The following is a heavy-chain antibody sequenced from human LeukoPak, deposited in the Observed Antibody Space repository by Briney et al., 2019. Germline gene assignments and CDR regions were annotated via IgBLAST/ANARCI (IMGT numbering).Heavy chain of an antibody. V-gene: IGHV3-48*03. Sequence: GGSLRLSCAASGFIFSSYEMNWVRQAPGKGLEWVSYISSSGSAIYYADSVKGRFTISRDNAKNSLYLQMNSLRAEDTAVYYCARDLRGYPYWGQGTLVTVSS. CDR3: ARDLRGYPY. CDR1: GFIFSSYE. D-gene: IGHD3-22*01. CDR2: ISSSGSAI. J-gene: IGHJ4*02.